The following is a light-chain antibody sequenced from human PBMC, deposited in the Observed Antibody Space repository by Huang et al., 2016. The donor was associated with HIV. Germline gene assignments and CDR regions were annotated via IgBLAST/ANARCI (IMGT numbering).Light chain of an antibody. CDR2: GAS. V-gene: IGKV3-20*01. Sequence: ENVLTQSPGTLSLSPGERATLFCRDSQSVSSSYLAWYQQKRGQAPTLLIYGASRRAAGIPDRFSGSGSGTDFTLTISRLEPEDFGVYYCHRYGSSWTFGQGTKVEIK. J-gene: IGKJ1*01. CDR1: QSVSSSY. CDR3: HRYGSSWT.